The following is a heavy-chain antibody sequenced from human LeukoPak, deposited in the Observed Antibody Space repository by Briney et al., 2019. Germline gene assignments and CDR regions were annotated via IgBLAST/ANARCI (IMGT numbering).Heavy chain of an antibody. CDR3: AKDTPGSDYDFWSGYSMDV. CDR2: ISYDGSNK. J-gene: IGHJ6*02. V-gene: IGHV3-30*18. Sequence: GGSLRLPCAASGSTFSSYGMHWVRQAPGKGLEWVAVISYDGSNKYYADSVKGRFTISRDNSKNTLYLQMNSLRAEDTAVYYCAKDTPGSDYDFWSGYSMDVWGQGTTVTVSS. CDR1: GSTFSSYG. D-gene: IGHD3-3*01.